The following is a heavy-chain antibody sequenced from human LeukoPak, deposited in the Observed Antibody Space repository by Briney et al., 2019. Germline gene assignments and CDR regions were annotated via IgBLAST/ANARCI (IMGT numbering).Heavy chain of an antibody. J-gene: IGHJ4*02. V-gene: IGHV4-4*07. CDR1: GGSISSYY. D-gene: IGHD5-18*01. Sequence: SETLSLTCTVSGGSISSYYWSWIRQPAGKGLEWIGRIYSSGSTNYDPSLKSRVTMSVDTSKNQFSLKLTSVTAADTAVYYCARDLGGYTYGYSFDYWGQGTLVTVSS. CDR2: IYSSGST. CDR3: ARDLGGYTYGYSFDY.